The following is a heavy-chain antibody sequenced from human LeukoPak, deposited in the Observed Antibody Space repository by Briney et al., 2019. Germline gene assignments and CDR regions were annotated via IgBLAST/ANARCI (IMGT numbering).Heavy chain of an antibody. CDR2: ISAYTGNT. J-gene: IGHJ4*02. V-gene: IGHV1-18*04. CDR3: ARSYSSSSNFDY. CDR1: GYTFTGYY. Sequence: GASVKVSCKASGYTFTGYYMHWVRQAPGQGPEWMGWISAYTGNTNYAQKFQGRVSMTTGTSTTTAYMELRSLRSDDTAVYYCARSYSSSSNFDYWGQGTLVTVSS. D-gene: IGHD6-6*01.